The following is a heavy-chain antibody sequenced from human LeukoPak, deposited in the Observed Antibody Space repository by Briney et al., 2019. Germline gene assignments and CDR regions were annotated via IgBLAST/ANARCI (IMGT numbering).Heavy chain of an antibody. V-gene: IGHV3-23*01. J-gene: IGHJ6*03. D-gene: IGHD3-16*01. CDR2: VNDNGAAT. Sequence: GGCLRLSCAASGFPFSNYAMSWVRQAPGKGLKWVATVNDNGAATYYADSVKGRFTISRDNSYNTVSLQMNGLRDEDTGVYYCAKGLKTGVGPYMGYHYYMDVWGKGATVTVSS. CDR1: GFPFSNYA. CDR3: AKGLKTGVGPYMGYHYYMDV.